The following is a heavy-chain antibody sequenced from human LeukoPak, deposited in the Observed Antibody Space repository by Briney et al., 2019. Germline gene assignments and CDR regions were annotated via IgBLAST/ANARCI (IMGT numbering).Heavy chain of an antibody. CDR1: GFTFSSYG. CDR2: ISYDGSNK. D-gene: IGHD5-18*01. Sequence: GGSLRLSCAASGFTFSSYGMHWVRQAPGKGLEWVAVISYDGSNKYYADSVKGRFTISRDNSKNTLYLQMNSLRAEDTAVYYCAKDGQDTAMVLDYWGQGTLVTVSS. CDR3: AKDGQDTAMVLDY. V-gene: IGHV3-30*18. J-gene: IGHJ4*02.